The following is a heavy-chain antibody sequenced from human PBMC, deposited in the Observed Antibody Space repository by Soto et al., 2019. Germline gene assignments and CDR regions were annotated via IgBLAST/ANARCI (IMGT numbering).Heavy chain of an antibody. CDR2: ISSGSSPI. CDR3: ARGASYGMDV. CDR1: GFTFSTYS. V-gene: IGHV3-48*01. J-gene: IGHJ6*02. Sequence: EVQLVESGGGLVQPGGSLRVSCAASGFTFSTYSMNWVRQAPGKGLEWVSYISSGSSPIYYADSVKGRFTISRDNAKNSLYLQMNSLRAGQTVVYYWARGASYGMDVWGQGTTVTVSS.